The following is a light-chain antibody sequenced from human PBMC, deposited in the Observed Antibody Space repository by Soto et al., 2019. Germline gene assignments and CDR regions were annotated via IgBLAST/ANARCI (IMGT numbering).Light chain of an antibody. CDR3: QQYGASPPYT. CDR2: AAA. V-gene: IGKV3-20*01. J-gene: IGKJ2*01. Sequence: EVVLAQSPGTLSLSPGERVTLSCRASQTITNNYVAWYQQKPGQAPRLLISAAASRAAGVPDSFSGRGSGTDFTLSISRLEPEDFAVYYCQQYGASPPYTFGQGTKLEIK. CDR1: QTITNNY.